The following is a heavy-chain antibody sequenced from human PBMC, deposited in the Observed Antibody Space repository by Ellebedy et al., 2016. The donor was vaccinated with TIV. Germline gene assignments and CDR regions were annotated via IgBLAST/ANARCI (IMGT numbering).Heavy chain of an antibody. J-gene: IGHJ6*02. Sequence: AASVKVSCKASGYTFTGYYMHWARQAPGQGLEWMGWINHNSGGTNYAKKFQGRVTMTRDTSINTAYMELSRLRSDDTAVYYCARTYYYGMDVWGQGTTVTVSS. CDR3: ARTYYYGMDV. CDR2: INHNSGGT. CDR1: GYTFTGYY. V-gene: IGHV1-2*02.